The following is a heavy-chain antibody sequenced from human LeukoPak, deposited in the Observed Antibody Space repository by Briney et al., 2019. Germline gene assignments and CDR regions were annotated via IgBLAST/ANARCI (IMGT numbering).Heavy chain of an antibody. CDR1: GGSISSYY. CDR3: ARQYGGNNNWFDP. J-gene: IGHJ5*02. CDR2: IYYSGST. D-gene: IGHD2-15*01. Sequence: PSETLSLTCTVSGGSISSYYWSWIRQPPGKGLEWIGYIYYSGSTNYNPSLKSRVTISVDTSKNQFSLKLSSVTAADTAVYYCARQYGGNNNWFDPWGQGTLVTVSS. V-gene: IGHV4-59*08.